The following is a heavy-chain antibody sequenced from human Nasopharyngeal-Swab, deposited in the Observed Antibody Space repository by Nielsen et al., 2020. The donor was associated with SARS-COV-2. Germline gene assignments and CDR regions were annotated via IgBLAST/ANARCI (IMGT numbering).Heavy chain of an antibody. V-gene: IGHV3-11*03. CDR1: GFAFSDSY. J-gene: IGHJ4*02. CDR2: ISGGSSDS. Sequence: GESLKISCVASGFAFSDSYMSWIRQAPETGLEWLSYISGGSSDSNYADSVKGRFTISRDNTKNALYLQMNSLRAEDTAVYYCVKNSGRDGGYWGQGTLVTVSS. D-gene: IGHD1-1*01. CDR3: VKNSGRDGGY.